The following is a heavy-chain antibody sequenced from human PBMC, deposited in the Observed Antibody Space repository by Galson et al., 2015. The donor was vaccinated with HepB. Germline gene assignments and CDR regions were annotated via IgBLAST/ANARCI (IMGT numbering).Heavy chain of an antibody. Sequence: SLRLSCAASGFTFSNAWMSWVRQAPGKGLEWVGRIKSKTDGGTTDYAAPVKGRFTISRDDSKNTLYLQMNSLKAEDTAVYYCTTCIDGDSDDYWGQGTLVTVSS. D-gene: IGHD4-17*01. CDR1: GFTFSNAW. CDR3: TTCIDGDSDDY. J-gene: IGHJ4*02. CDR2: IKSKTDGGTT. V-gene: IGHV3-15*01.